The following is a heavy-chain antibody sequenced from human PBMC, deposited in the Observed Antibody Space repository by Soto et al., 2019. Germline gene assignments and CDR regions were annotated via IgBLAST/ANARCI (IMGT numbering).Heavy chain of an antibody. Sequence: EVQLVESGGGLVQPAGSLRLSCAASGFTFSSSWMHWVRQAPGKGLVWVSRISSDGSSTSYADSVKGRFTISRDNAKNTLYLQMNSLRAEDTAVYYCARTYCRNTNCYFDYWGQGSPVTVSS. V-gene: IGHV3-74*01. CDR1: GFTFSSSW. D-gene: IGHD2-2*01. J-gene: IGHJ4*02. CDR3: ARTYCRNTNCYFDY. CDR2: ISSDGSST.